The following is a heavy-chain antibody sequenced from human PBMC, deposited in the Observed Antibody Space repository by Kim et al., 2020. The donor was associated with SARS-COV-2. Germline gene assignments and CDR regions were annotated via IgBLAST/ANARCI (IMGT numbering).Heavy chain of an antibody. CDR3: AKSWVGYFDY. CDR2: ST. J-gene: IGHJ4*02. D-gene: IGHD1-26*01. Sequence: STYYADSVKGRFTISRDNSKNTLYLQMNSLRAEDTAVYYCAKSWVGYFDYWGQGTLVTVSS. V-gene: IGHV3-23*01.